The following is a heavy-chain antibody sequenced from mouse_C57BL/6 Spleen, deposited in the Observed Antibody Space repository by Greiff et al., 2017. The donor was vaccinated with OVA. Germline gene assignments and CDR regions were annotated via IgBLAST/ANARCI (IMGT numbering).Heavy chain of an antibody. J-gene: IGHJ2*01. CDR2: INPGSGGT. V-gene: IGHV1-54*01. CDR1: GYAFTNYL. CDR3: ARNFPIYYYGSSYFDY. D-gene: IGHD1-1*01. Sequence: LQESGAELVRPGTSVKVSCKASGYAFTNYLIEWVKQRPGQGLEWIGVINPGSGGTNYNEKFKGKATLTADKSSSTAYMQLSSLTSEDSAVYFCARNFPIYYYGSSYFDYWGQGTTLTVSS.